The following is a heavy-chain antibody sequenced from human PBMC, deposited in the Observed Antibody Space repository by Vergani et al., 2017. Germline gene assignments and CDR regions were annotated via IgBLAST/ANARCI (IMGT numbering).Heavy chain of an antibody. V-gene: IGHV3-23*01. CDR2: ISGSGGST. J-gene: IGHJ6*02. Sequence: EVQLLESGGGLVQPGGSLRLSCAASGFTFSSYAMSWVRQAPGKGLEWVSAISGSGGSTYYAVSVKGRFTISRDNSKNTLYLQMNSLRAEDTAVYYCAKDQYYYYGMDVWGQGTTVTVSS. CDR3: AKDQYYYYGMDV. CDR1: GFTFSSYA.